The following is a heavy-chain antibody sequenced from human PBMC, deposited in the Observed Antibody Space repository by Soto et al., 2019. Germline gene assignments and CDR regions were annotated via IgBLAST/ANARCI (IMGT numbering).Heavy chain of an antibody. D-gene: IGHD6-13*01. V-gene: IGHV3-23*01. Sequence: GVSLRLSCAASGFTFSSYALTWVRQAPGKGLEWVSSISRSGGDTYYADSVKGRFTISRDNSRSTLYLQMNNLGAEDTAIYYCARPSIAAAGTYWGQGTLVTVSS. CDR3: ARPSIAAAGTY. CDR2: ISRSGGDT. J-gene: IGHJ4*02. CDR1: GFTFSSYA.